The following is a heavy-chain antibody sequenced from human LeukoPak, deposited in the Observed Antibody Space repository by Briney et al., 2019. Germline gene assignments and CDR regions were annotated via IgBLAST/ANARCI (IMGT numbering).Heavy chain of an antibody. CDR1: GFTFDDYA. Sequence: PGRSLRLSCAASGFTFDDYAMHWVRQAPGKGLEWVSGISWNSGSIGYADSVKGRFTISRDNAKNSLYLQMNSLRAEDTALYYCAKDHSSGAHNRGAFDIWGQGTMVTVSS. CDR2: ISWNSGSI. CDR3: AKDHSSGAHNRGAFDI. V-gene: IGHV3-9*01. D-gene: IGHD6-19*01. J-gene: IGHJ3*02.